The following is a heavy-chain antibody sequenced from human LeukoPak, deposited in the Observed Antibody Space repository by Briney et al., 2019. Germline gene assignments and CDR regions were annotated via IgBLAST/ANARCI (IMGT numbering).Heavy chain of an antibody. D-gene: IGHD2-15*01. CDR1: GGSISSSSYY. CDR3: ARGDCSGGSCYLAGGYYFDY. CDR2: IYYSGST. Sequence: SETLSLTCTVSGGSISSSSYYWGWIRQPPGKGLEWIGSIYYSGSTYYNPSLKSRVTISVDTSKNQFSLKLSSVTAADTAVYYCARGDCSGGSCYLAGGYYFDYWGQGTLVTVSS. V-gene: IGHV4-39*07. J-gene: IGHJ4*02.